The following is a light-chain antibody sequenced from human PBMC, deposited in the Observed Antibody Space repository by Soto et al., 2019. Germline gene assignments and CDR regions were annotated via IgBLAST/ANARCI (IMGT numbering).Light chain of an antibody. CDR1: QSLLHSNGYNY. V-gene: IGKV2-28*01. CDR3: MQALQTPPT. J-gene: IGKJ5*01. CDR2: WGS. Sequence: DIVMTQSPLSLPVTPGEPASISFRSSQSLLHSNGYNYLDWYLQKPGQSPQLLIYWGSNRASGVPERFSGIGSGTALTLHISGVEAADVGVYFCMQALQTPPTFGQGTRLQIK.